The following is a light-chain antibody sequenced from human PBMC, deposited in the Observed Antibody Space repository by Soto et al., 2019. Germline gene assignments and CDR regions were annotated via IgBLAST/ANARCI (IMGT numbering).Light chain of an antibody. CDR2: GAS. CDR3: QQYKSWPLT. J-gene: IGKJ4*01. Sequence: EIVMTQSPATLSVSPGERATLSCRASQILNINLAWYQQNPGQAPRLLIFGASTRATGIPVRFSGSGSGTEFTLTISSLQSEDFAVYYCQQYKSWPLTFGGGTKVEIK. CDR1: QILNIN. V-gene: IGKV3-15*01.